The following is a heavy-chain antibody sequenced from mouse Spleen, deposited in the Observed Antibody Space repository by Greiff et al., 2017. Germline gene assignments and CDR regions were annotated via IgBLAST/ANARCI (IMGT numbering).Heavy chain of an antibody. CDR2: IYPYNGGT. V-gene: IGHV1S29*02. Sequence: EVQGVESGPELVKPGASVKISCKASGYTFTDYNMHWVKQSHGKSLEWIGYIYPYNGGTGYNQKFKSKATLTVDNSSSTAYMELRSLTSEDSAVYYCAGGKPQYYFDYWGQGTTLTVSS. D-gene: IGHD1-1*02. CDR1: GYTFTDYN. CDR3: AGGKPQYYFDY. J-gene: IGHJ2*01.